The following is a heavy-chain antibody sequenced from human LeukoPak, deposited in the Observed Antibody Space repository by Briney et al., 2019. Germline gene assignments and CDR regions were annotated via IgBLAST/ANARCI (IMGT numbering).Heavy chain of an antibody. V-gene: IGHV1-24*01. J-gene: IGHJ6*02. CDR3: ATKNRDFWSGYPTDYYYYGMDV. D-gene: IGHD3-3*01. CDR1: GYTLTELS. Sequence: ASVKVSCKVSGYTLTELSMHWVRQAPGKGLEWMGGFDPEDGEAIYAQKFQGRVTMTEDTSTDTAYMELCSLRSEDTAVYYCATKNRDFWSGYPTDYYYYGMDVWGQGTTVTVSS. CDR2: FDPEDGEA.